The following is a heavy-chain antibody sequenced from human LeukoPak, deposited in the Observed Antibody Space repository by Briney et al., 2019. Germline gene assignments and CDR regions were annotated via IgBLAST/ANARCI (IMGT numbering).Heavy chain of an antibody. J-gene: IGHJ3*02. CDR1: GGSISSSSYY. CDR3: ARQWYSGYDPGRDHDAFDI. D-gene: IGHD5-12*01. Sequence: SETLSLTCTVSGGSISSSSYYWGWIRQPPGKGLEWIGSIYYSGSTYYNPSLKSRVTISVDTSKNQFSLKLSSVTAADTAVYYCARQWYSGYDPGRDHDAFDIWGQGTMVTVSS. V-gene: IGHV4-39*01. CDR2: IYYSGST.